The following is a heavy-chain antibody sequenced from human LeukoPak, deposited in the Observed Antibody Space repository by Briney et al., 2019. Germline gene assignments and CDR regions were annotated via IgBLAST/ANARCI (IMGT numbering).Heavy chain of an antibody. J-gene: IGHJ4*02. Sequence: XTCTVSGGSISSYNWSWLRQPAGKGLEWIGRIYSSGSTNYNPSLKSRVTMSVDTSKNQFSLKLSSVTAADTAVYYCARGSSQLWDYWGQGTLVTVSS. V-gene: IGHV4-4*07. CDR1: GGSISSYN. CDR3: ARGSSQLWDY. D-gene: IGHD5-18*01. CDR2: IYSSGST.